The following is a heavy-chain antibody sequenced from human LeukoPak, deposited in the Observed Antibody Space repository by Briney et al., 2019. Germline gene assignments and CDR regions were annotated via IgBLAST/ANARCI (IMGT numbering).Heavy chain of an antibody. D-gene: IGHD3-22*01. J-gene: IGHJ4*02. CDR2: MNPNSGNT. V-gene: IGHV1-8*03. CDR1: GYTFTSYG. CDR3: ARGLYSYYYDSSGRPPYFDY. Sequence: ASVKVSCKASGYTFTSYGISWVRQATGQGLEWMGWMNPNSGNTGYAQKFQGRVTITRNTSISTAYMELSSLRSEDTDVYYCARGLYSYYYDSSGRPPYFDYWGQGTLVTVSS.